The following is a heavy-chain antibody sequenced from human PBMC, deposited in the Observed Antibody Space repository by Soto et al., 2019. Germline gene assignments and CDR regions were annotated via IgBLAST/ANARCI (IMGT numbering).Heavy chain of an antibody. V-gene: IGHV1-2*04. Sequence: GASVKVSCKASGYTFTDYYIHWVRQAPGQGLEWMGWINPNSGVTNYAQKFQGWVTMTRDTSISTAYMEVSRLRSDDTAVYYCAIWPRVLAPNHSCFAYCGQGTLVTGSS. D-gene: IGHD6-6*01. CDR3: AIWPRVLAPNHSCFAY. CDR2: INPNSGVT. J-gene: IGHJ4*02. CDR1: GYTFTDYY.